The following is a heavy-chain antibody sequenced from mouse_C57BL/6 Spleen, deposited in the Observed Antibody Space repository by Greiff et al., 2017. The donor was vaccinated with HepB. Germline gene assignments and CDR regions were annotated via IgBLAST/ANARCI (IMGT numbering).Heavy chain of an antibody. J-gene: IGHJ4*01. CDR2: INPNNGGT. D-gene: IGHD1-1*01. Sequence: EVQLQQSGPELVKPGASVKMSCKASGYTFTDYNMHWVKQSHGKSLEWIGYINPNNGGTSYNQKFKGKATLTVNKSYSTAYMELRSLTSEDSAVYYCARRAHYYYGSMDYWGQGTSVTVSS. V-gene: IGHV1-22*01. CDR3: ARRAHYYYGSMDY. CDR1: GYTFTDYN.